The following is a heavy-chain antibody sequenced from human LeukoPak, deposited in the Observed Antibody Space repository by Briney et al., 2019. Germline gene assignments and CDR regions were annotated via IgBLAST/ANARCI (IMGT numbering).Heavy chain of an antibody. V-gene: IGHV3-23*01. Sequence: PGGSLRLSCAASGFTFRSYVMNWVRQAPGKGLEWVSAISHSGDRTYYADSVKGRFTISRDNSKNILYLQMNGLRAEDTALYYCAKGSSTNSYYFGSWGPGTLVTVSS. CDR2: ISHSGDRT. J-gene: IGHJ4*02. CDR3: AKGSSTNSYYFGS. CDR1: GFTFRSYV. D-gene: IGHD1-1*01.